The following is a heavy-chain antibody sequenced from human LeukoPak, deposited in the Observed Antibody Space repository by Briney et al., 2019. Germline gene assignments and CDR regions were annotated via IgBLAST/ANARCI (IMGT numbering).Heavy chain of an antibody. CDR2: IWYDGSNK. Sequence: PGRSLRLSCAASGFTFSSYGMHWVRQAPGKGLEWVAVIWYDGSNKYYADSVKGRFTISRDNSKNPLYLQMNSLRAEDTAVYYCARDSTTVTTLDYWGQGTLVTVSS. V-gene: IGHV3-33*01. CDR1: GFTFSSYG. D-gene: IGHD4-17*01. J-gene: IGHJ4*02. CDR3: ARDSTTVTTLDY.